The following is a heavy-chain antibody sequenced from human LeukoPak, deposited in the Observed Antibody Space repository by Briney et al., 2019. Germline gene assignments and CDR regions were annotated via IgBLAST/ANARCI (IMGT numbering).Heavy chain of an antibody. Sequence: SETLSLTCTVSGGSISSYYWSWIRQPPGKGLEWIGYIYYSGSTNYNPSLKSRVTISVDTSKNQFSLKLSSVTAADTAMYYCASLTYYYDSSGYHYLNYFDYWGQGTLVTVSS. CDR1: GGSISSYY. CDR3: ASLTYYYDSSGYHYLNYFDY. V-gene: IGHV4-59*08. D-gene: IGHD3-22*01. CDR2: IYYSGST. J-gene: IGHJ4*02.